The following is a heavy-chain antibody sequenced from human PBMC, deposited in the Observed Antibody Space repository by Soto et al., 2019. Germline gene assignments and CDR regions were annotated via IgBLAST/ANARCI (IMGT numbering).Heavy chain of an antibody. CDR1: GYTFTSYD. Sequence: ASVKVSCKASGYTFTSYDINWVRQATGQGLEWMGWMNPNSGNTGYAQKFQGRVTMTRNTSISTAYMELSSLRSEDTAVYYCARGGQYYYGSGVRYYYYYMDVWGKGTTVTVSS. CDR2: MNPNSGNT. J-gene: IGHJ6*03. CDR3: ARGGQYYYGSGVRYYYYYMDV. V-gene: IGHV1-8*01. D-gene: IGHD3-10*01.